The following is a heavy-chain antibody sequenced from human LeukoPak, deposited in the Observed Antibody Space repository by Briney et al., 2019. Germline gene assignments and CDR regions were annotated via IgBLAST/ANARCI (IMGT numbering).Heavy chain of an antibody. Sequence: SGGSLRLSCAASGFTFDDYAMHWVRQAPGKGLEWVSLISGDGGTIHYADSVKGRFTISRDNSKNSLYLQMNSLRTEDTALYYCVKDTAAIFDALDIWGQGTMVTVSS. CDR1: GFTFDDYA. CDR2: ISGDGGTI. CDR3: VKDTAAIFDALDI. D-gene: IGHD3-3*01. V-gene: IGHV3-43*02. J-gene: IGHJ3*02.